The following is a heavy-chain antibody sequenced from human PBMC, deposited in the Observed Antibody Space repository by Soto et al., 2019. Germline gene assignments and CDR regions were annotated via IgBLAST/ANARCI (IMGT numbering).Heavy chain of an antibody. Sequence: QVQLVQSGAEVKKPGSSVKVSCKASGGTFSSYAISWVRQAPGQGLKWMGGIIPIFGTANYAQKFQGRVTITADESTSTAYMELSSLRSEDTAVYYCARDGFNDDILTGYRFYNWFDPWGQGTLVTVSS. V-gene: IGHV1-69*01. D-gene: IGHD3-9*01. CDR3: ARDGFNDDILTGYRFYNWFDP. CDR1: GGTFSSYA. J-gene: IGHJ5*02. CDR2: IIPIFGTA.